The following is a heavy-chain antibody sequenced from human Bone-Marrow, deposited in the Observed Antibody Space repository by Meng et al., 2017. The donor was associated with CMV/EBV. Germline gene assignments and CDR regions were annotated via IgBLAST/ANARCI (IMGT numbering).Heavy chain of an antibody. CDR3: ARKGGGGGAWFLDY. CDR1: GFIFIDVN. CDR2: MGSNDAPS. D-gene: IGHD3-9*01. V-gene: IGHV3-11*01. Sequence: PSGFIFIDVNMNWIRRTSGKGLKWLSCMGSNDAPSYNADSVQGRFTISRDNAKNSLHLQMNSLTAEDTAVYYCARKGGGGGAWFLDYWGQGALVTVSS. J-gene: IGHJ4*02.